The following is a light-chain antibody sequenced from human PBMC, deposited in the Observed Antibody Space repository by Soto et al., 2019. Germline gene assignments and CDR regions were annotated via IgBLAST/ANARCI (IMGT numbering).Light chain of an antibody. J-gene: IGLJ3*02. CDR3: QSYDRSLSGSV. CDR1: SSNIGAPYD. CDR2: GNT. V-gene: IGLV1-40*01. Sequence: QSVLTQPPSVSGAPGQRVTISCTGSSSNIGAPYDVHWYQQHPGTAPKLLIYGNTIRPSGVPDRFSGSKSGTSASLAITGLQAEGEADYYCQSYDRSLSGSVFGGGTKLTV.